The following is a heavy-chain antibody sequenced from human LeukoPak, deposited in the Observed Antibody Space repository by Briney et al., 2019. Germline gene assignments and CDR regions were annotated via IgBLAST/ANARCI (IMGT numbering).Heavy chain of an antibody. CDR3: ARARKSYYYGSGSRPPNWFDP. CDR1: GYTFTSYY. J-gene: IGHJ5*02. CDR2: INPSGGST. Sequence: ASVKVSCKASGYTFTSYYMHWVRQAPGQGLEWMGIINPSGGSTSYAQKFQGRVTMTRDMSTSTVYMELSSLRSDDTAVYYCARARKSYYYGSGSRPPNWFDPWGQGTLVTVSS. D-gene: IGHD3-10*01. V-gene: IGHV1-46*01.